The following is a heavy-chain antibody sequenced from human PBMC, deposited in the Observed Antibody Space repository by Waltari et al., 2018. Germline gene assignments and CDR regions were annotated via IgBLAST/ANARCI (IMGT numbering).Heavy chain of an antibody. CDR3: ATYIGASIGTAAFDV. CDR1: GGSITSNRHY. CDR2: MSYNGAT. J-gene: IGHJ3*01. V-gene: IGHV4-39*02. D-gene: IGHD5-12*01. Sequence: QLQLQESGPGLGKPSETLSLTCIVSGGSITSNRHYWAWIRQPPGQGLEWIGTMSYNGATYRSPSLKSRVTVSRDTSKNHLSLTLGSVTAADTAVYYCATYIGASIGTAAFDVWGQGTMVTVSS.